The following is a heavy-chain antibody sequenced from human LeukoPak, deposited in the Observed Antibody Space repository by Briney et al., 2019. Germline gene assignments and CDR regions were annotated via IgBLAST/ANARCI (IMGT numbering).Heavy chain of an antibody. CDR1: GFTFSSYE. Sequence: AGGSLRLSCAASGFTFSSYEMNWVRQAAGKGLEWVSYISSSGSTIYYADSVKGRFTISRDNAKNSLYLQMNSLRAEDTAVYYCASIGGIRPFDYWGQGTLVTVSS. CDR3: ASIGGIRPFDY. J-gene: IGHJ4*02. V-gene: IGHV3-48*03. CDR2: ISSSGSTI. D-gene: IGHD2-15*01.